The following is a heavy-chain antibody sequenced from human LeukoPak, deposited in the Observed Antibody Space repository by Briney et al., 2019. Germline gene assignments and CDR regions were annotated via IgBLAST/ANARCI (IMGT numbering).Heavy chain of an antibody. Sequence: GGSLRLSCVASGFSFSDSALHWVRQAPGKGLEWVAVIWYDGSNKYYADSVKGRFTISRDNSKNTLYLQMNSLRAEDTAVYYCARDGIGTAGFDYWGQGTLVTVSS. D-gene: IGHD1-1*01. V-gene: IGHV3-33*08. CDR2: IWYDGSNK. J-gene: IGHJ4*02. CDR3: ARDGIGTAGFDY. CDR1: GFSFSDSA.